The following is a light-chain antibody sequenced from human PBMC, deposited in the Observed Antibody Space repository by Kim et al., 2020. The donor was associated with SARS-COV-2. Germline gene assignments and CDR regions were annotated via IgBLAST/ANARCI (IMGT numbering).Light chain of an antibody. J-gene: IGKJ2*01. CDR1: QSVSTTY. CDR2: GAS. CDR3: QQYGTSGYT. Sequence: IVLTQSPGTLSLSPGERATLSCRASQSVSTTYLGWYQQKPGQAPRLLIYGASTRATGIPDRFSGSGSGRDFTLTISRLEPEDFAVYYCQQYGTSGYTFGQGTKLEL. V-gene: IGKV3-20*01.